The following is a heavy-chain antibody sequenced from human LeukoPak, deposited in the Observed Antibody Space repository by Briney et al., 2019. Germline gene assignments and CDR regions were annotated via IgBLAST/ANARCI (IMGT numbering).Heavy chain of an antibody. Sequence: ASVKVSCKASGYTFTSYDINWLRQATGQGLEWMGWMNPNSGNTGYAQKFQGRVTITRNTSISTAYMELSSLRSEDTAVYYCAIFFGYTTFDYWGRGTLVTVSS. J-gene: IGHJ4*02. CDR3: AIFFGYTTFDY. V-gene: IGHV1-8*03. CDR2: MNPNSGNT. CDR1: GYTFTSYD. D-gene: IGHD5-24*01.